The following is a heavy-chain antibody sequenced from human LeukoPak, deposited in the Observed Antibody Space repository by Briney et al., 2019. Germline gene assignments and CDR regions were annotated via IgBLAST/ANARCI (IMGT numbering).Heavy chain of an antibody. J-gene: IGHJ4*02. CDR3: ARDLEVYYDSSGVDY. CDR1: GFTFSSYA. CDR2: ISYGGSNK. Sequence: GRSLRLSCAASGFTFSSYAMHWVRQAPGKGLEWVAVISYGGSNKYYADSVKGRFTISRDNSKNTLYLQMNSLRAEDTAVYYCARDLEVYYDSSGVDYWGQGTLVTVSS. V-gene: IGHV3-30-3*01. D-gene: IGHD3-22*01.